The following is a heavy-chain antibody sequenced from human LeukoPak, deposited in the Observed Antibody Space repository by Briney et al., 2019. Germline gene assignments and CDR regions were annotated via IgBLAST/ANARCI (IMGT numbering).Heavy chain of an antibody. D-gene: IGHD2-2*01. CDR1: GYTFTSYG. CDR2: ISAYNGNT. J-gene: IGHJ4*02. CDR3: ARDEVPAGSELPSDY. V-gene: IGHV1-18*01. Sequence: ASVNVSCKASGYTFTSYGISWVRQAPGQGLEWMGWISAYNGNTNYAQKLQGRVTMTTDTSTSTAYMELRSLRSNDTAVYYCARDEVPAGSELPSDYWGQGTLVTVSS.